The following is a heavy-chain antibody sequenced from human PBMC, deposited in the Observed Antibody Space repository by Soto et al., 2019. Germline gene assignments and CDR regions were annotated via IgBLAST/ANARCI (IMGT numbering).Heavy chain of an antibody. D-gene: IGHD2-8*01. CDR2: ISYDGSSK. V-gene: IGHV3-30*03. J-gene: IGHJ4*02. CDR3: SRGRRGGQAVLDS. CDR1: GFSFSNYG. Sequence: PGGSLRLSCAASGFSFSNYGMHWVRQAPGKGLEWVAVISYDGSSKYHADSVKGRFTISRNNSKNTLHLQMNSLRAEDTAVYYCSRGRRGGQAVLDSWGQGTPVTVSS.